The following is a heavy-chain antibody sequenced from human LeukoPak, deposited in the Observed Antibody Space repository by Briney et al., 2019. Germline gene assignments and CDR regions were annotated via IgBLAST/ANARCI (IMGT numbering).Heavy chain of an antibody. J-gene: IGHJ4*02. CDR3: ARVQMYGSGSLN. Sequence: PSETLSLTCAVYGGSFSGYYWSWIRRPPGKGLEWIGEINHSGSTNYNPSLKSRVTISVDTSKNQFSLKLSSVTAADTAVYYCARVQMYGSGSLNWGQGTLVTVSS. CDR1: GGSFSGYY. CDR2: INHSGST. V-gene: IGHV4-34*01. D-gene: IGHD3-10*01.